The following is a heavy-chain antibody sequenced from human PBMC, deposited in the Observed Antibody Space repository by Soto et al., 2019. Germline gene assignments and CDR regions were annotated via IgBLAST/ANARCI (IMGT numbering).Heavy chain of an antibody. V-gene: IGHV4-4*02. Sequence: PSETLSLTCAVSGGSISGSNWWSWVRQPPGKGLEWIGEIYHSGSTNYNPSLKSRVTISVDKSENQFSLKLSSVTAADTAVYYCARITVTTADFDYWGQGTLVTVSS. CDR3: ARITVTTADFDY. CDR2: IYHSGST. CDR1: GGSISGSNW. J-gene: IGHJ4*02. D-gene: IGHD4-17*01.